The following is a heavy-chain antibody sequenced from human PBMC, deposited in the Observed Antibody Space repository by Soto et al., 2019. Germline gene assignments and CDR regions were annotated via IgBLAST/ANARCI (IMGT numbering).Heavy chain of an antibody. V-gene: IGHV1-18*01. CDR2: ISAYNGNT. D-gene: IGHD1-26*01. J-gene: IGHJ4*02. Sequence: QAQLVESGGGVVQPGRSLRLSCAASGFAFSSYGISWVRQAPGQGLEWMGWISAYNGNTNYAQKLQGRVTMTTDTSTSTAYMELRSLRSDDTAVYYCARDQGGSYYYWGQGTLVTVSS. CDR1: GFAFSSYG. CDR3: ARDQGGSYYY.